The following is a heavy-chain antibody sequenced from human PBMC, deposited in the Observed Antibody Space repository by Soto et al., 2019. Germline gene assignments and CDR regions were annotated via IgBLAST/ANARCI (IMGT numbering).Heavy chain of an antibody. Sequence: QVQLVQSGAEVKKPGASVKVSCKASGYTFTSYGISWVRQAPGQGLEWMGWISAYNGNTNYAQKLQGRVTMTTDTATSTADTELRSRRSDDTAVYYCARDQVGATADYFYGMDVWGQGTTVTVSS. V-gene: IGHV1-18*01. CDR2: ISAYNGNT. D-gene: IGHD1-26*01. J-gene: IGHJ6*02. CDR3: ARDQVGATADYFYGMDV. CDR1: GYTFTSYG.